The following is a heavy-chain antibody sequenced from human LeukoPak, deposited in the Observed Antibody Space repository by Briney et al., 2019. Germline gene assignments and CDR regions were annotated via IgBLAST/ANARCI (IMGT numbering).Heavy chain of an antibody. D-gene: IGHD4-17*01. CDR1: GFTFGSYA. J-gene: IGHJ4*02. V-gene: IGHV3-23*01. CDR2: IRSSGGNT. Sequence: SGGSLRLSCAASGFTFGSYAMSWVRQAPGKGLEWVSPIRSSGGNTYYADSVKGRFTISRDNSKNTLYLQMNSLRVEDTAVYYCAKDYGDYDGVRFSDYWGQGALVTVSS. CDR3: AKDYGDYDGVRFSDY.